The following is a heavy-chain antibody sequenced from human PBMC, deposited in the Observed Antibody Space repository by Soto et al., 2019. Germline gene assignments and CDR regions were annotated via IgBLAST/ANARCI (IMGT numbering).Heavy chain of an antibody. CDR2: IWYDGSNK. CDR1: GFTFSSYG. V-gene: IGHV3-33*01. CDR3: ARVLGQGIAARRDVLSY. D-gene: IGHD6-6*01. Sequence: GGSLRLSCAASGFTFSSYGMHWVRQAPGKGLEWVAVIWYDGSNKYYADSVKGRFTISRDNSKNTLYLQMNSLRAEDTAVYYCARVLGQGIAARRDVLSYWGQGTLVTVSS. J-gene: IGHJ4*02.